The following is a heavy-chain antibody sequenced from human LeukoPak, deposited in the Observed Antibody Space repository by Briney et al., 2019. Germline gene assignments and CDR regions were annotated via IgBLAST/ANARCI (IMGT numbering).Heavy chain of an antibody. CDR3: AKLVIYYDSPADH. D-gene: IGHD3-9*01. CDR1: GFTFRSSA. J-gene: IGHJ4*02. V-gene: IGHV3-23*01. Sequence: PGGSLRLSCAGSGFTFRSSAMMWVRQAPGKGLEWVAVLGTSDVNTYHADSVKGRFAFSRDNSNNTLYLHMSGLRADDTALFYCAKLVIYYDSPADHWGEGTLVTVSS. CDR2: LGTSDVNT.